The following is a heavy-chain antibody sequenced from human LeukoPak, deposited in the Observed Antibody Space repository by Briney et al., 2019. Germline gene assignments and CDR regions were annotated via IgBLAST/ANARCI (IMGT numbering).Heavy chain of an antibody. J-gene: IGHJ6*03. CDR2: IYTSGST. CDR1: GGSISSYY. V-gene: IGHV4-4*07. D-gene: IGHD6-19*01. Sequence: SETLSLTCTVSGGSISSYYWSWIRQPAGKGLEWIGRIYTSGSTNYNPSLKSRVTMSVDTSKNQFSLKLSSVTAADTAVYYCAREVGSGWAGNYYYYYMDVWGKGTTVTISS. CDR3: AREVGSGWAGNYYYYYMDV.